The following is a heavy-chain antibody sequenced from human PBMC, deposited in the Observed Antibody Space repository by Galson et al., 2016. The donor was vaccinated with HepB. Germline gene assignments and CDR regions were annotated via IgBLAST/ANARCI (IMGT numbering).Heavy chain of an antibody. V-gene: IGHV3-30*04. CDR2: TSFDGSDK. D-gene: IGHD1-1*01. CDR1: GFPFSSYA. CDR3: ARDTGWNDQFDY. J-gene: IGHJ4*02. Sequence: SLRLSCAASGFPFSSYAVHWVRQAPGKGLEWGAVTSFDGSDKYYTDSVKGRFTVPRDNSRNTLFLQMSSLRAEDTAVYYCARDTGWNDQFDYWGQGTLVTVSS.